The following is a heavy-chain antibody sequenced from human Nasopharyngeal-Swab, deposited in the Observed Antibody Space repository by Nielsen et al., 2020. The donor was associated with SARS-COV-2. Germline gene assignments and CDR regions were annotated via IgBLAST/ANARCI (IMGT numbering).Heavy chain of an antibody. CDR2: IKQDGSEK. V-gene: IGHV3-7*01. D-gene: IGHD3-10*01. CDR3: AREEITMVRGVIILDWFDP. CDR1: GFTFSSYS. J-gene: IGHJ5*02. Sequence: GESLKISCAASGFTFSSYSMSWVRQAPGKGLEWVANIKQDGSEKYYVDSVKGRFTISRDNAKNSLYLQMNSLRAEDTAVYYCAREEITMVRGVIILDWFDPWGQGTLVTVSS.